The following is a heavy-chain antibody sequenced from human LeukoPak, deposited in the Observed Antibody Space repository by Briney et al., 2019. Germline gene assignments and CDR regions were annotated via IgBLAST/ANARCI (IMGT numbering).Heavy chain of an antibody. D-gene: IGHD2-2*01. CDR1: GFTFSRYG. CDR3: ARDRCSSTSCYVRGDY. Sequence: GGSLRLSCAASGFTFSRYGMHWVRQAPGKGLEWVAVIWYDGSNKYYADSVKGRFTISRDNSKNTLYLQMNSLRAEDTAVYYCARDRCSSTSCYVRGDYWGQGTLVTVSS. J-gene: IGHJ4*02. V-gene: IGHV3-33*01. CDR2: IWYDGSNK.